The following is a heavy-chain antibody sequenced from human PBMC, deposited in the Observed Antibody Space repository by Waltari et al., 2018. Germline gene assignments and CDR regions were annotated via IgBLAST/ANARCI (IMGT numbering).Heavy chain of an antibody. CDR1: GGTFSSYA. Sequence: QVQLVQSGAEVKKPGSSVKVSCKASGGTFSSYAISWVRQAPGQGLEWMGWIIPIFGTANDAQKVQGRGTITADESTSTAYMELSSLRSEDTAVYYCARAERFGETKGAWGQGTLVTVSS. J-gene: IGHJ5*02. CDR3: ARAERFGETKGA. CDR2: IIPIFGTA. V-gene: IGHV1-69*01. D-gene: IGHD3-10*01.